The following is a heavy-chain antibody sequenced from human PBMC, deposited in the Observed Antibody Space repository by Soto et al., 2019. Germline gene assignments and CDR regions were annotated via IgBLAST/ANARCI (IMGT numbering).Heavy chain of an antibody. Sequence: ASVKVSCKASGYTFTSYAMHWVRQAPGQRLEWMGWINACNGNTKYSQKFQGRVTITRDTSTSTAYMELRSLRSDDTAVYYCARDSGVVAGSWFDPWGQGTLVTVSS. J-gene: IGHJ5*02. CDR3: ARDSGVVAGSWFDP. CDR1: GYTFTSYA. V-gene: IGHV1-3*01. CDR2: INACNGNT. D-gene: IGHD3-22*01.